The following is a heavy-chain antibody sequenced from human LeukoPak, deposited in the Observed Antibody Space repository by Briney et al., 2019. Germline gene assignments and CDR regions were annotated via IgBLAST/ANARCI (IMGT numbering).Heavy chain of an antibody. V-gene: IGHV4-39*07. CDR3: ARGWYYDFWSGYYRTPGEYFQH. D-gene: IGHD3-3*01. CDR2: INHSGST. Sequence: KPSETPSLTCTVSGGSISSGDYYWSWIRQPPGKGLEWIGEINHSGSTNYIPSLKSRVTISVDTSKNQFSLKLSSVTAADTAVYYCARGWYYDFWSGYYRTPGEYFQHWGQGTLVTVSS. J-gene: IGHJ1*01. CDR1: GGSISSGDYY.